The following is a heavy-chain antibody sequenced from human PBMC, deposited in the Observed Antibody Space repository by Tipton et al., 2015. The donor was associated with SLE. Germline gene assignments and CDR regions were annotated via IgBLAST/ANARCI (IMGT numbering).Heavy chain of an antibody. CDR1: GSGTSNY. J-gene: IGHJ3*02. Sequence: SLRLSCVASGSGTSNYMHWVRQGPGKGLVWVSRLKTDDGYTSYADSVMGRFTISRDNSKNTLFLQMNSLRPEDTALYYCAKAQHYYDSVAAFDMWGQGTMVTVSS. CDR3: AKAQHYYDSVAAFDM. V-gene: IGHV3-74*01. D-gene: IGHD3-22*01. CDR2: LKTDDGYT.